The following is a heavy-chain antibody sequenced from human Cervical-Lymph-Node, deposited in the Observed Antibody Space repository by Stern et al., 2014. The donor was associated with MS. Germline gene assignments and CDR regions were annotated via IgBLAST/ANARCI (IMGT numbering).Heavy chain of an antibody. CDR2: IQPNSGGT. Sequence: VQLVESGAEVKKPGASVKVSCKTSGYTFTGYYMHWVRQAPGQGLEWMGWIQPNSGGTKYAQKVQGWVTMTRDTSISAVYMELSRLRSDDAAVYYCARDPGYYSNSPFYYFDFWGQGTLVTVSS. CDR3: ARDPGYYSNSPFYYFDF. V-gene: IGHV1-2*04. CDR1: GYTFTGYY. J-gene: IGHJ4*02. D-gene: IGHD4-11*01.